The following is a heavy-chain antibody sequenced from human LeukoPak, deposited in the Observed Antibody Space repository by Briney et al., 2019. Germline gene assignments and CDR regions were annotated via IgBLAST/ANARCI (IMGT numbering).Heavy chain of an antibody. CDR1: GFTFSSYS. V-gene: IGHV3-21*01. CDR3: ARDAFDI. Sequence: PGGSLRLSCAASGFTFSSYSMNWVRQAPGKGPEWVSCISNTNSYIYYADSVKGRFTISRDNAKNSLYLQMNSLRAEDTAVYYCARDAFDIWGQGTMVTVSS. J-gene: IGHJ3*02. CDR2: ISNTNSYI.